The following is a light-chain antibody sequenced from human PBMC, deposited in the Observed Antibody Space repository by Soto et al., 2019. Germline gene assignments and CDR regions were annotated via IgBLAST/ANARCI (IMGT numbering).Light chain of an antibody. V-gene: IGKV1-39*01. Sequence: DIQMSQSPSSVSASVGDRVTITCRASQSVSSFLTWYQQKAGKAPKLLIYAASSLQSGVPSRFSGSGSGTDFTLTVNSLQPEDFATYYCQQGYSSAITFGQGTRLEIK. CDR2: AAS. CDR1: QSVSSF. J-gene: IGKJ5*01. CDR3: QQGYSSAIT.